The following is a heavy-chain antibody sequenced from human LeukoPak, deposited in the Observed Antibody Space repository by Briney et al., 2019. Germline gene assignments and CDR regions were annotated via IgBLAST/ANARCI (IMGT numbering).Heavy chain of an antibody. Sequence: PGRSLRLSCAASGFTFSSYGMHWVRQAPGKGLEWVAVIWYDGSNKYYADSVKGRFTISRDNSKNTLYLQMNSLRAEDTAVYYCARDLALAYLDSSSPPETGYYFDYWGQGTLVTVSS. CDR2: IWYDGSNK. D-gene: IGHD6-6*01. CDR1: GFTFSSYG. J-gene: IGHJ4*02. CDR3: ARDLALAYLDSSSPPETGYYFDY. V-gene: IGHV3-33*08.